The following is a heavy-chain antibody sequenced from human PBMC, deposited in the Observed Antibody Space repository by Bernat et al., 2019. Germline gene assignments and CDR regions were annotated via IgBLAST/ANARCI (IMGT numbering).Heavy chain of an antibody. CDR1: GFTFSSYA. CDR3: ARPVGYCSGGSCYHMWFDP. V-gene: IGHV3-30*01. Sequence: QVQLVESGGGVVQPGRSLRLSCAASGFTFSSYAMHWVRQAPGKGLEWVAVISYDGSNKYYADSVKGRFTISRDNSKNTLYLQMNSLRAEDTAVYYCARPVGYCSGGSCYHMWFDPWGQGTLVTVSS. D-gene: IGHD2-15*01. CDR2: ISYDGSNK. J-gene: IGHJ5*02.